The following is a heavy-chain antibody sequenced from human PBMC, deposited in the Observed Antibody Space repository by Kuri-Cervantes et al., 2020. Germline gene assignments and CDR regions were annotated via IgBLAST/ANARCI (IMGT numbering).Heavy chain of an antibody. CDR2: IKHSGSI. CDR3: ARGAETMIDY. CDR1: GGFFSGYY. J-gene: IGHJ4*02. Sequence: SETLSLTCAVYGGFFSGYYWNWIRQPPGKGLEWIGEIKHSGSINYNPSLKSRVTISVDTSKNQFSLNLSFVTASDTAVYYCARGAETMIDYWGQGTLVTVSS. D-gene: IGHD3-22*01. V-gene: IGHV4-34*01.